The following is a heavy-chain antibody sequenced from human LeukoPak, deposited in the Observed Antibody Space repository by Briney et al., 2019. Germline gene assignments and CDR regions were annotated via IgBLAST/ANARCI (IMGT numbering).Heavy chain of an antibody. CDR3: ARGYCSGGNRHDAFDI. V-gene: IGHV5-51*01. Sequence: ESLKISCKCSGYIFTSYWIGWVRQLPGKGLEWVGIIYSGYSDTRYSPSFQGQVTISADKSISTAYLPWSSLKASDTAMYYCARGYCSGGNRHDAFDIWGQGTMVTVSS. CDR2: IYSGYSDT. D-gene: IGHD2-15*01. CDR1: GYIFTSYW. J-gene: IGHJ3*02.